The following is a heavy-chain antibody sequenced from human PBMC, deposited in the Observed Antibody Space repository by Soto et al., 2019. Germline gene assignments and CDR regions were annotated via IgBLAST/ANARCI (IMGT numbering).Heavy chain of an antibody. D-gene: IGHD4-17*01. CDR1: GGSINLYY. Sequence: QAQLQESGPGLVKPSETLSLTCTVSGGSINLYYWSWLRQPPGKGLEWVASISYSGSSINHSPSLKSRLTRSVYTSNNHFYLKVNSMTASDAAVYYCASRQDGDYGHWFDSWGQGILVTVSS. V-gene: IGHV4-59*08. CDR3: ASRQDGDYGHWFDS. CDR2: ISYSGSSI. J-gene: IGHJ5*01.